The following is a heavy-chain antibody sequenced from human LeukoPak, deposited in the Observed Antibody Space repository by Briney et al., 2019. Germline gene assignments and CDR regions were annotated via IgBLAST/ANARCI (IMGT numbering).Heavy chain of an antibody. D-gene: IGHD3-3*01. Sequence: SETLSLTCAVYGGSFSPYYWSWIRQSPDKGLEWIGEINHSRSTNYNPSLKSRVTISVDTSKNQFSLKLSSVTAADTAVYYCARDNPYYDFWSGYRPHYFDYWGQGTLVTVSS. CDR3: ARDNPYYDFWSGYRPHYFDY. CDR2: INHSRST. CDR1: GGSFSPYY. V-gene: IGHV4-34*01. J-gene: IGHJ4*02.